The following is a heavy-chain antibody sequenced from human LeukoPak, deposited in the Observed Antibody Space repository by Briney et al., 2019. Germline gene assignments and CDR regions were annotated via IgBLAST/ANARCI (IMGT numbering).Heavy chain of an antibody. CDR2: IYYSGST. Sequence: PSETLSLTCTVSGGSISSSSYYWGWIRQPPGKGLEWIGSIYYSGSTYYNPSLKSRVTISVDTSENQFSLKLSSVTAADTAVYYCARHRIVLMVYAPIADAFDIWGQGTMVTVSS. V-gene: IGHV4-39*01. CDR1: GGSISSSSYY. D-gene: IGHD2-8*01. J-gene: IGHJ3*02. CDR3: ARHRIVLMVYAPIADAFDI.